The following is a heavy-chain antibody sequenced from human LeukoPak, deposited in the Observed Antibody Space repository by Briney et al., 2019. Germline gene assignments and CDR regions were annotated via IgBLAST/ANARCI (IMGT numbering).Heavy chain of an antibody. J-gene: IGHJ3*02. Sequence: PSETLSLTCTVSGGSISSGSYYWSWIRQPAGKGLEWIGSIYYSGSTYYNPSLKSRVTISVDTSKNQFSLKLSSVTAADTAVYYCARVVAVAGTSAFDIWGQGTMVTVSS. V-gene: IGHV4-39*07. D-gene: IGHD6-19*01. CDR3: ARVVAVAGTSAFDI. CDR1: GGSISSGSYY. CDR2: IYYSGST.